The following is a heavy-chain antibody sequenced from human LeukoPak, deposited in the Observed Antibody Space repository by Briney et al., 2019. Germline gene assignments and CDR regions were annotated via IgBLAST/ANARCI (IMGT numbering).Heavy chain of an antibody. CDR1: GGSISSGSYY. CDR3: ARTTRLPYCSSTSCYTGNRGAFDI. Sequence: KPSETLSLTCTVSGGSISSGSYYWSWIRQPAGKGLEWIGRIYTRGSTNYNPSLKSRVTISVDTSTNQFSLKLSSVTAADTAVYYCARTTRLPYCSSTSCYTGNRGAFDIWGQGTMVTVSS. V-gene: IGHV4-61*02. D-gene: IGHD2-2*02. CDR2: IYTRGST. J-gene: IGHJ3*02.